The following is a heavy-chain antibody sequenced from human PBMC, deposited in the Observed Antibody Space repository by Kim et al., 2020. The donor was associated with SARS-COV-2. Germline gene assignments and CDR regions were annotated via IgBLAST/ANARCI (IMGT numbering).Heavy chain of an antibody. V-gene: IGHV1-2*02. Sequence: ASVKVSCKASGYSFTGHFMHWVRQAPGQGLEWMGCINPNSRDTQYAQEFQGRVTMTRDTSISTAYMELSRLRSDDTAVYYCVRDDWNHFDYWGQGTLVTVSS. D-gene: IGHD1-1*01. CDR1: GYSFTGHF. J-gene: IGHJ4*02. CDR2: INPNSRDT. CDR3: VRDDWNHFDY.